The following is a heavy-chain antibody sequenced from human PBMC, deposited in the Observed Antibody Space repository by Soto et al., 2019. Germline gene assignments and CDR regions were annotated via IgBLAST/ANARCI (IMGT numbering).Heavy chain of an antibody. D-gene: IGHD1-26*01. Sequence: QVPLVQSGAEMKKPGASVKVSCKASGYIFSTCGIHWVRQAPGQSLEWMGWINAGSGDTKYSQKFQGRVTITRDTAAETAYMELNSLRPEDTAVYYCARRSPYYGIDYWGQGTLVTVSS. CDR1: GYIFSTCG. CDR3: ARRSPYYGIDY. V-gene: IGHV1-3*01. J-gene: IGHJ4*02. CDR2: INAGSGDT.